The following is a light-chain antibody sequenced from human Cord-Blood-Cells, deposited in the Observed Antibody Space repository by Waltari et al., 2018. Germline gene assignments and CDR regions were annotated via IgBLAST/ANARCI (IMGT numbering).Light chain of an antibody. CDR2: AAS. CDR1: QGISSY. J-gene: IGKJ2*01. CDR3: QQYYSYPRT. Sequence: AIRMTQSPSSFSASTGDRVTITCRASQGISSYLAWYQQKPGKAPKLLIYAASTLQSRVPSSFSGSGSATDFTLTISCLQSEDFATYYCQQYYSYPRTFGQGTKLEIK. V-gene: IGKV1-8*01.